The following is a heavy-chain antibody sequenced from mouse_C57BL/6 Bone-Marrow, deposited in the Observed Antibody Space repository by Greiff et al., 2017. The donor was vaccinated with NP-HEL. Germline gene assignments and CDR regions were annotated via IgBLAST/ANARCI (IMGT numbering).Heavy chain of an antibody. CDR2: INSDGGST. V-gene: IGHV5-2*01. Sequence: EVKLMESGGGLVQPGESLKLSCESNEYEFPSHDMSWVRKTPEKRLELVAAINSDGGSTYYPDTMERRFIISRDNTKKTLYLQMSSLRSEDTALYYCARQGVGDYAMDYWGQGTSVTVSS. CDR3: ARQGVGDYAMDY. CDR1: EYEFPSHD. J-gene: IGHJ4*01.